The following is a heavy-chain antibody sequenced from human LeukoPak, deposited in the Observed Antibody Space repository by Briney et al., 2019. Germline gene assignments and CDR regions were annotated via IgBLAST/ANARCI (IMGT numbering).Heavy chain of an antibody. CDR2: ISGSGGST. CDR3: STAMIDPYYFDY. V-gene: IGHV3-23*01. J-gene: IGHJ4*02. D-gene: IGHD3-22*01. CDR1: GFTFTSYA. Sequence: SGGSLRLSCAASGFTFTSYAMSWVRQAPGKGLEWVSAISGSGGSTYYADSVKGRFTISRDNAKNTLYLQMNSLRAEDTAVYYCSTAMIDPYYFDYWGQGTLVTVSS.